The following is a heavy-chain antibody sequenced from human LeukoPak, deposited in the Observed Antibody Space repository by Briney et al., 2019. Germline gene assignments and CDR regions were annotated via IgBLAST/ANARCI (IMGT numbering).Heavy chain of an antibody. CDR3: ARRSRYYDLLTGYSTYYFDY. Sequence: GGSLRLSCATSGFTFDDYGMAWVRQVPGKGLEWVSGINWHGGATCYADSVRGRFTISRDNAKNSLYLQMNSLRAEDTAVYYCARRSRYYDLLTGYSTYYFDYWGQGTLVTVSS. D-gene: IGHD3-9*01. V-gene: IGHV3-20*04. CDR2: INWHGGAT. CDR1: GFTFDDYG. J-gene: IGHJ4*02.